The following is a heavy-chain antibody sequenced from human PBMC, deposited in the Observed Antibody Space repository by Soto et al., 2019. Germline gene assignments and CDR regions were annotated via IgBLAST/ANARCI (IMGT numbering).Heavy chain of an antibody. CDR3: ATRNYYDSRGYYSYYYFDH. CDR1: GFTFSNYA. Sequence: GGSLRLSCAASGFTFSNYAMSWVRQAPGKGLEWVSGISNSGGTTYYADSVKGRFTISRDNSKNALYLQMNSLRAEDTAVYYCATRNYYDSRGYYSYYYFDHWGKGTLVTVPS. CDR2: ISNSGGTT. V-gene: IGHV3-23*01. D-gene: IGHD3-22*01. J-gene: IGHJ4*02.